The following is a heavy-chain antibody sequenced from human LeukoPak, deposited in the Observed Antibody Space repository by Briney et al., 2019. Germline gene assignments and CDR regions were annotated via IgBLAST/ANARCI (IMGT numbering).Heavy chain of an antibody. Sequence: GGSLRLSCTASGFAFSVYAMSWLRQPPGKGLEWVSTINANSGTTSYAASVRGRFTISRDNSKNTLYLQLNTLRADDTATYYCAKPISGGLAVTADWFHPWGQRTLVVVSS. J-gene: IGHJ5*01. V-gene: IGHV3-23*01. D-gene: IGHD6-19*01. CDR2: INANSGTT. CDR3: AKPISGGLAVTADWFHP. CDR1: GFAFSVYA.